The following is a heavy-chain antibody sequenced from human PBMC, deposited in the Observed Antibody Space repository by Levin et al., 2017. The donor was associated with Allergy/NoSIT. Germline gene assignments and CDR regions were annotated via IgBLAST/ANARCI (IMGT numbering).Heavy chain of an antibody. J-gene: IGHJ4*02. CDR2: ISNSGTRT. CDR1: GFTFSTYA. CDR3: AKDRGSIFGDQ. Sequence: SCAASGFTFSTYAMSWVRQAPGDGLEWVSTISNSGTRTYYADSVRGRFTISRDNSKNTVYLQMNSLRAEDTALYFCAKDRGSIFGDQWGQGTLVTVSA. V-gene: IGHV3-23*01. D-gene: IGHD3-3*01.